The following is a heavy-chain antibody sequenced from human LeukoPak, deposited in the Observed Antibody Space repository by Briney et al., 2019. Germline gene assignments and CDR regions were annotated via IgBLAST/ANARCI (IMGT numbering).Heavy chain of an antibody. CDR2: ITGSSSYI. V-gene: IGHV3-21*01. J-gene: IGHJ4*02. D-gene: IGHD5-18*01. CDR1: GFTFSSYS. CDR3: ARNQLIDY. Sequence: GGSLRLSCAASGFTFSSYSMNWVRQAPGKGLEWVSSITGSSSYIYYADSVKRRFTISRDNAKNSLHLQMNSLRAEDTAVYYCARNQLIDYWGQGTLVTVSS.